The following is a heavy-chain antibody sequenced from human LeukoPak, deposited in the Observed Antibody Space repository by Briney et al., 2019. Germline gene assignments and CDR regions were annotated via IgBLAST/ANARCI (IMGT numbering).Heavy chain of an antibody. CDR1: GGSISSSSYY. CDR2: IYYSGST. J-gene: IGHJ4*02. Sequence: SETRSLTCTVSGGSISSSSYYWGWIRQPPGKGLEWIGSIYYSGSTYYNPSLKSRVTISVDTSKNQFSLKLSSVTAADTAVYYCARAASGGEMDTAMVNVRYYFDYWGQGTLVTVSS. D-gene: IGHD5-18*01. CDR3: ARAASGGEMDTAMVNVRYYFDY. V-gene: IGHV4-39*07.